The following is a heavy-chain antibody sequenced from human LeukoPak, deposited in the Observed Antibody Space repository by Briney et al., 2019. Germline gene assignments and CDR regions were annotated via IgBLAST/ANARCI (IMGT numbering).Heavy chain of an antibody. V-gene: IGHV3-7*01. Sequence: PGGSLRLSCAASGFTFSDSWMSWVRQAPGKGLEWVASMNQDGSEKDYVDSVKGRFTISRDNARNSLYLQMSSLRAEDTAVYYCATYTHWVAGDVWGQGTTVTVSS. CDR1: GFTFSDSW. J-gene: IGHJ6*02. CDR3: ATYTHWVAGDV. CDR2: MNQDGSEK. D-gene: IGHD3-16*01.